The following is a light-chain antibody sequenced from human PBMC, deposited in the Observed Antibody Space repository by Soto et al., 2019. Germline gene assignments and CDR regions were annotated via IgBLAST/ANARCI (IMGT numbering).Light chain of an antibody. J-gene: IGKJ4*01. CDR1: QDISNY. Sequence: MTPFPFSPSAYVGGRGTLTFQASQDISNYLNWYQQKPGKAPKLLIYDASNLETGVPSRFSGSGSGPDFTFTISSLQPEDIATYYCQQYDNLPLTSGEGTKVDIK. V-gene: IGKV1-33*01. CDR3: QQYDNLPLT. CDR2: DAS.